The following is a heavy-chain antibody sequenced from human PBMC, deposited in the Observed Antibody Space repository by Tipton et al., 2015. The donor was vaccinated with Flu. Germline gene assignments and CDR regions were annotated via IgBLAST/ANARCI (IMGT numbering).Heavy chain of an antibody. CDR2: FYHVGDT. D-gene: IGHD6-6*01. Sequence: SLTCTVSGYSISSGYYWGWIRQPPGKGLEWIGSFYHVGDTYYNPSLKSRVTISVDMSKNQFSLKLRSVTAADTAVYYCARDGAARGWFDPWGQGTLVTVSS. CDR3: ARDGAARGWFDP. V-gene: IGHV4-38-2*02. J-gene: IGHJ5*02. CDR1: GYSISSGYY.